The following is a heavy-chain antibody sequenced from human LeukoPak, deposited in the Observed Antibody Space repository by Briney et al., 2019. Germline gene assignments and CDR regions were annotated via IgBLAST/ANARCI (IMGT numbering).Heavy chain of an antibody. CDR2: ISGSGGST. D-gene: IGHD6-19*01. V-gene: IGHV3-23*01. Sequence: GRSLRLSCAASGFTFSSYAMSWVRQAPGKGLEWVSAISGSGGSTYYADSVKGRFTISRDNSKNTLYLQMNSLRAEDTAVYYCAKESSGWSRYYYYYMDVWGKGTTAAVSS. CDR1: GFTFSSYA. CDR3: AKESSGWSRYYYYYMDV. J-gene: IGHJ6*03.